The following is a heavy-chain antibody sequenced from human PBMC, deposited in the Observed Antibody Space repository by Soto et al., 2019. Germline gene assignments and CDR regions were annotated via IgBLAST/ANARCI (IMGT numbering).Heavy chain of an antibody. CDR3: ARSYCRDGVSCNWFDP. D-gene: IGHD2-8*01. J-gene: IGHJ5*02. CDR1: GGTFSSYA. Sequence: ASVKVSCKASGGTFSSYAISWVRQAPGQGLEWMGGIIPIFGTANYAQKFQGRVTITADESTSTAYMELSSLRSEDTAVYYCARSYCRDGVSCNWFDPWGQGTLVTVTS. V-gene: IGHV1-69*13. CDR2: IIPIFGTA.